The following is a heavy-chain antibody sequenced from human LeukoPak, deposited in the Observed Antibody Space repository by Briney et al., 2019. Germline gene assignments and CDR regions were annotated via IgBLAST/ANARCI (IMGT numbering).Heavy chain of an antibody. CDR2: INSDGGST. D-gene: IGHD6-19*01. Sequence: GGPLRLSCAASGFTFSSYWMHWVRQAPGEGLVWVSRINSDGGSTTYADSVKGRFTISRDNAKNTLYLQMNSLRAEDTAVYYCAREGSGWYAVDYWGQGTLVTVSS. V-gene: IGHV3-74*01. CDR1: GFTFSSYW. CDR3: AREGSGWYAVDY. J-gene: IGHJ4*02.